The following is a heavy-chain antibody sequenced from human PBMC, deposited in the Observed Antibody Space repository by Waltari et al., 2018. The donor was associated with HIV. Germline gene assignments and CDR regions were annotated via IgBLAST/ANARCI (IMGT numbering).Heavy chain of an antibody. J-gene: IGHJ6*02. CDR2: IIPVVGTT. D-gene: IGHD3-16*01. CDR1: GDTFSSYA. CDR3: ASPISPGGMYYYGMDV. Sequence: QVQLVQSGAEVKKPGSSVKVSCKASGDTFSSYAISWVRQAPGQVREWVGRIIPVVGTTNYAQTYQGRVPITADESTSTAYMELSSLRSEDTAVYYCASPISPGGMYYYGMDVWGQGTTVTVSS. V-gene: IGHV1-69*11.